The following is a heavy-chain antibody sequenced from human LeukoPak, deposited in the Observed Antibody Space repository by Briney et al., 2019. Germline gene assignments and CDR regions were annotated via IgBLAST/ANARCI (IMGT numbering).Heavy chain of an antibody. D-gene: IGHD2-15*01. Sequence: GESLKISCKGFGYSFTTYWIGWVRQMPGKGLEWTGIIYPGDSDTRYSPSFQGQVTISADKSISTAYLQWSSLKASDTAMYYCARRGYCSGGGCFSHAFDIWGQGTMVTVSS. CDR2: IYPGDSDT. V-gene: IGHV5-51*01. J-gene: IGHJ3*02. CDR3: ARRGYCSGGGCFSHAFDI. CDR1: GYSFTTYW.